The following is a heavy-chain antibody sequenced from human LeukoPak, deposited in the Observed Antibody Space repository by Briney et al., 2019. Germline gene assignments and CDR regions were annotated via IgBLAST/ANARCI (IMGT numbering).Heavy chain of an antibody. J-gene: IGHJ4*02. D-gene: IGHD2-8*01. CDR2: IRKKGFGGTT. Sequence: TGRSLRLSCTASGFTFGDYAMSWVRQAPGKGLEWVGFIRKKGFGGTTEYAASVKGRFTISRDDSNSIAYLKMNSLKTEDTAVYYCARANCVNGVCYHFDYWGQGTLVTVSS. CDR1: GFTFGDYA. V-gene: IGHV3-49*04. CDR3: ARANCVNGVCYHFDY.